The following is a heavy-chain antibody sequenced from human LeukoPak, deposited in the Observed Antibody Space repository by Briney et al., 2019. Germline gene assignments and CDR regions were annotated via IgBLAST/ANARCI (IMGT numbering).Heavy chain of an antibody. CDR2: IYPGDPDT. D-gene: IGHD3-10*01. J-gene: IGHJ6*03. CDR3: ARLEGSGSHPYYYYYMDV. CDR1: GYSFTSYW. Sequence: GESLKISCKGSGYSFTSYWVGWVRQMPGKGLEWMGIIYPGDPDTRYSPSFQGQVTISADKSISTAYLQWSSLKASDTAMYYCARLEGSGSHPYYYYYMDVWGKGTTVTISS. V-gene: IGHV5-51*01.